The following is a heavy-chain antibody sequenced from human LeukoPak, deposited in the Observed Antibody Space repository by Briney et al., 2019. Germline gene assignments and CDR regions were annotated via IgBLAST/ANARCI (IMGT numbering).Heavy chain of an antibody. J-gene: IGHJ6*03. CDR2: IIPIFGTA. CDR3: AREFSGCSSTSCYGGGYYYYYMDV. CDR1: GGTFSSYA. Sequence: EASVKVSCKASGGTFSSYAISWVRQAPGQGLEWMGGIIPIFGTANYAQKFQGRVTITADKSTSTAYMELSSLRSEDTAVYYCAREFSGCSSTSCYGGGYYYYYMDVWGKGTTVTVSS. V-gene: IGHV1-69*06. D-gene: IGHD2-2*01.